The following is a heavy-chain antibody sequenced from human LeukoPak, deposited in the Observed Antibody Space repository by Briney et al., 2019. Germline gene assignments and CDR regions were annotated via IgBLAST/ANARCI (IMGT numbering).Heavy chain of an antibody. J-gene: IGHJ6*02. V-gene: IGHV3-23*01. CDR3: AKASLYCTNGVCYTNCYYGMDV. Sequence: GGSLRLSCAASGFTFSSYAMSWVRQAPGKGLEWVSAISGSGGSTYYADSVKGRFTISRDNSKNTLYLQMNSLRAEDTAVYYCAKASLYCTNGVCYTNCYYGMDVWGQGTTVTVSS. CDR2: ISGSGGST. CDR1: GFTFSSYA. D-gene: IGHD2-8*01.